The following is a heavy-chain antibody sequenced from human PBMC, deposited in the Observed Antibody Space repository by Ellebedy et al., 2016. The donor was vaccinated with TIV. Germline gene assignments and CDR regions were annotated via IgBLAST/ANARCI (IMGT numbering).Heavy chain of an antibody. V-gene: IGHV4-39*07. CDR3: ARGRGGSYSIPFDF. D-gene: IGHD1-26*01. J-gene: IGHJ4*02. CDR2: TYYSGSP. Sequence: SETLSLXXSVSGGSISTSNFYWAWIRQPPGRGLEWIGHTYYSGSPYYNPSLKSRVTISLDTSKNQFSLKVSSVTAADTAVYYCARGRGGSYSIPFDFWGLGTLVTVSS. CDR1: GGSISTSNFY.